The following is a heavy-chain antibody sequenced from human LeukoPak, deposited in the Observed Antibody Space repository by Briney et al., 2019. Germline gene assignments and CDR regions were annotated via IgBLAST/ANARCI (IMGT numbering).Heavy chain of an antibody. J-gene: IGHJ4*02. V-gene: IGHV3-30*03. CDR3: ARIWAVPAAMLDY. D-gene: IGHD2-2*01. Sequence: GGSLRLSCAASGFTFSSYGMHWVRQAPGKGLEWVAVISYDGSNKYYADSVKGRFTISRDNSKNTLYLQMNSLRAEDTAVYYCARIWAVPAAMLDYWGQGTLVTVSS. CDR1: GFTFSSYG. CDR2: ISYDGSNK.